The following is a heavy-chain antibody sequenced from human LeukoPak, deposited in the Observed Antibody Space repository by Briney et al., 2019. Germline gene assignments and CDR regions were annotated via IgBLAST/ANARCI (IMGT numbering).Heavy chain of an antibody. D-gene: IGHD3-10*01. Sequence: SETLSLTCTFSGGSISSSNYCWSWFRQPAEKGLEWIGRIYTSGSTNYNPSLKSRVTISVDTSKNQFSLKLSSVTAADTAVYYCARGLWFGDENPPYFDYWGQGTLVTVSS. CDR1: GGSISSSNYC. J-gene: IGHJ4*02. V-gene: IGHV4-61*02. CDR3: ARGLWFGDENPPYFDY. CDR2: IYTSGST.